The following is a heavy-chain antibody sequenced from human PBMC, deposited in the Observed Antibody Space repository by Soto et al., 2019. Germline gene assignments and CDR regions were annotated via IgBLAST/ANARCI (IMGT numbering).Heavy chain of an antibody. D-gene: IGHD3-10*01. Sequence: GESLKISCKGSGYSFTSYWIAWVRQMPGKGLEWMGIIYPGDSDTRYSPSFQGQVTISRDNAKNSLYLQMNSLRAEDTAVYYCARGGGSGFDYWGQGTLVTVSS. CDR3: ARGGGSGFDY. J-gene: IGHJ4*02. CDR2: IYPGDSDT. CDR1: GYSFTSYW. V-gene: IGHV5-51*01.